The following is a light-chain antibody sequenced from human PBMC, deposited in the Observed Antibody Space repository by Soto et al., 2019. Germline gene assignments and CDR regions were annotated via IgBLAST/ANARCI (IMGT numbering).Light chain of an antibody. CDR3: SSYTSRSTLCV. V-gene: IGLV2-14*02. CDR1: SSEGGNYNR. Sequence: QSVLTQPASVSGSPGQSVTISCTGTSSEGGNYNRVSWYQQHPGKAPKLMIYEVSKRPSGVSNRFSGSKSGNTASLTISGLQAADEADSYCSSYTSRSTLCVFGTGTKVTVL. CDR2: EVS. J-gene: IGLJ1*01.